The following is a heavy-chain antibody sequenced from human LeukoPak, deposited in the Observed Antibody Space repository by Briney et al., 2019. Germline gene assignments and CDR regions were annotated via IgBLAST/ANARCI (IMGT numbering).Heavy chain of an antibody. J-gene: IGHJ6*04. CDR1: GLSFNSHD. V-gene: IGHV3-48*03. CDR3: AELGITMIGGV. D-gene: IGHD3-10*02. CDR2: ISSSGSTI. Sequence: GGSLRLSCAASGLSFNSHDMSWVRQAPGKGLEWVSYISSSGSTIYYADSVKGRFTISRDNAKNSLYLQMNSLRAEDTAVYYCAELGITMIGGVWGKGTTVTISS.